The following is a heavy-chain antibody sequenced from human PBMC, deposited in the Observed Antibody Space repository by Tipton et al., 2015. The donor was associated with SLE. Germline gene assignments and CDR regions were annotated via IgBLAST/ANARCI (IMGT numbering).Heavy chain of an antibody. CDR2: VHSSGTT. CDR3: ARTNGGGATFFDY. D-gene: IGHD3-16*01. CDR1: GDSISSSY. V-gene: IGHV4-4*07. Sequence: TLSLTCTVSGDSISSSYWSWIRQPAGKGLEWIVRVHSSGTTLYTPSLNSRVTMSLDKSKNQFSLRLTSVIAADTAVYYCARTNGGGATFFDYWGQGVLVTVSS. J-gene: IGHJ4*02.